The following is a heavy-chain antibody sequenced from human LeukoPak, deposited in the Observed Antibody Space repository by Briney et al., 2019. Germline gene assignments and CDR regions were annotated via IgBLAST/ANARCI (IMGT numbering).Heavy chain of an antibody. CDR3: ATVRPMSYSSGWFGH. Sequence: ASVKVSCKVSGYTLIELSIHWVRQAPGKGLEWMGGSDFQDDKAIYAQSFQGRVTMTEDASTDTAYMELSSLTSEDTAMYYCATVRPMSYSSGWFGHWGQGTLVIVSS. D-gene: IGHD6-19*01. CDR2: SDFQDDKA. CDR1: GYTLIELS. J-gene: IGHJ4*02. V-gene: IGHV1-24*01.